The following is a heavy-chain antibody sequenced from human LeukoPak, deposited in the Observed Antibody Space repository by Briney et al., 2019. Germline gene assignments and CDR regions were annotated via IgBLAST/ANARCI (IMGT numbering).Heavy chain of an antibody. V-gene: IGHV1-2*02. CDR2: THPVSGDT. CDR3: ARMTHTLGATYSHFDY. Sequence: GASVKVSCKASGYPFTNFYVHWVRLAPGQGLEWLGWTHPVSGDTIYAQKFQGRVTMTRDTSISTAYMELTSLTPDDTAVYYCARMTHTLGATYSHFDYWGQGTLVTVSS. D-gene: IGHD3-16*01. J-gene: IGHJ4*02. CDR1: GYPFTNFY.